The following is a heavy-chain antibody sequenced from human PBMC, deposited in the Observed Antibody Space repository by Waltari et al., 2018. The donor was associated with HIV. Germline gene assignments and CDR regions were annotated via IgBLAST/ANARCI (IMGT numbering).Heavy chain of an antibody. J-gene: IGHJ4*02. CDR1: AFTFSASA. Sequence: EVQLVESGGGLVQPGGSLRVSCAASAFTFSASAIHWVRQASGKGLEWVGRIRSRGNRYATAYGASVKGRFTVSRDDSKNTAYLQMNNLKTEDTAVYYCTRALAYWGQGTLVTVSP. CDR2: IRSRGNRYAT. D-gene: IGHD3-16*01. V-gene: IGHV3-73*02. CDR3: TRALAY.